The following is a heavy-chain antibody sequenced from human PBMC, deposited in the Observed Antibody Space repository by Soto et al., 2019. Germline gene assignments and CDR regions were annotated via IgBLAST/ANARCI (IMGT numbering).Heavy chain of an antibody. CDR3: ARQRTSVVTQAYFDS. Sequence: PQGKGLEWIGSIYYSGGTYNNPSLKSRVSMSVDTSKHHFSLKLRSVTAADTDLYYCARQRTSVVTQAYFDSWGQGSLVTV. D-gene: IGHD2-21*02. V-gene: IGHV4-39*01. CDR2: IYYSGGT. J-gene: IGHJ4*02.